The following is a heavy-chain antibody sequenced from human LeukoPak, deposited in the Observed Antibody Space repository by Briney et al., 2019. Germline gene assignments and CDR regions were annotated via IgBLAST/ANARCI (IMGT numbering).Heavy chain of an antibody. V-gene: IGHV3-21*01. CDR2: ISSSSSYI. CDR3: AREEMGGTARSGALY. CDR1: GFTFSSYS. D-gene: IGHD3-10*01. J-gene: IGHJ4*02. Sequence: GGSLRLSCAASGFTFSSYSMNWVRQAPGKGLEWVSSISSSSSYIYYADSVKGRFTISRDNAKNSLYLQMNSLRAEDTAVYYCAREEMGGTARSGALYWGQGTLVTVSS.